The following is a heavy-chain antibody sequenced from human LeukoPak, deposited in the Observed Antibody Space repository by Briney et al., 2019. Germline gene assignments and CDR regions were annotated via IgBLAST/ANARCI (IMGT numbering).Heavy chain of an antibody. CDR3: ARGELDHLDY. CDR1: GYTFTSYG. Sequence: ASVKVSCKASGYTFTSYGISWVRQAPGQGLEWMGWINPNSGGTNYAQKFQGRVTMTRGTSISTAYMELSRLRSDDTAVYYCARGELDHLDYWGQGTLVTVSS. CDR2: INPNSGGT. J-gene: IGHJ4*02. D-gene: IGHD1-14*01. V-gene: IGHV1-2*02.